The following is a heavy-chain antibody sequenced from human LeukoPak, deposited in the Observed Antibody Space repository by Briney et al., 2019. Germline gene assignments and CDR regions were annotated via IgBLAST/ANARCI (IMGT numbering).Heavy chain of an antibody. Sequence: GGSLRLSCAASGFTFSTYSMNWVRQDPGKGLEWVSSISSVRSYIYYADSVKDRFTISRDNAKNSLYLQMNSLRAEDTAVYYCAREGGDYWGQGTLVTVSS. CDR1: GFTFSTYS. V-gene: IGHV3-21*01. CDR3: AREGGDY. D-gene: IGHD2-21*01. J-gene: IGHJ4*02. CDR2: ISSVRSYI.